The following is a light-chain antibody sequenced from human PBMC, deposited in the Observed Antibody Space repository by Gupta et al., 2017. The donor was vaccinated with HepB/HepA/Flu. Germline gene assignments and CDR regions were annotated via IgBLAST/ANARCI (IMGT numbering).Light chain of an antibody. J-gene: IGLJ3*02. CDR3: RSETTSGNVGV. Sequence: SALAQPPSVSGSPGQSVAISCTGTRNDVGSSNRFSWYPQPPGAAPNLLIYEVNNRSAGVPDRFSGSKYGTTASVTTTWLQAEDEADYFCRSETTSGNVGVFGGGTRRTVL. CDR2: EVN. V-gene: IGLV2-18*03. CDR1: RNDVGSSNR.